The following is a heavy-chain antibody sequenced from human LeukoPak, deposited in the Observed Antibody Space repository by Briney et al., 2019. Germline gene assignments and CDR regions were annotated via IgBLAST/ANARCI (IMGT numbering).Heavy chain of an antibody. V-gene: IGHV4-39*07. J-gene: IGHJ4*02. CDR2: INHSGST. CDR3: ARLKKFYDSSDFDY. D-gene: IGHD3-22*01. CDR1: AGSISSSNYY. Sequence: PSETLSLTCTVSAGSISSSNYYWGWIRQPPGKGLEWIVEINHSGSTNYNPSLKSRVTISVDTSKNQFSLKLSSVTAADTAVYYCARLKKFYDSSDFDYWGQGTLVTVSS.